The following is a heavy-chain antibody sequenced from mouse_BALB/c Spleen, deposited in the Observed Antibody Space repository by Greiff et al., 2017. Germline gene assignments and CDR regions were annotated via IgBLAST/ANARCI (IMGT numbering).Heavy chain of an antibody. CDR2: IYPYNGGT. D-gene: IGHD1-2*01. CDR1: GYTFTDYN. CDR3: ARRPLLRYFDV. J-gene: IGHJ1*01. V-gene: IGHV1S29*02. Sequence: VQLQQSGPELVKPGASVKISCKASGYTFTDYNMHWVKQSHGKSLEWIGYIYPYNGGTGYNQKFKSKATLTVDNSSSTAYMELRSLTSEDSAVYYCARRPLLRYFDVWGAGTTVTVSS.